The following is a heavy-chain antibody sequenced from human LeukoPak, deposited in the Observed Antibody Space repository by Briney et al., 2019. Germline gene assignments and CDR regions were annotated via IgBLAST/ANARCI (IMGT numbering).Heavy chain of an antibody. J-gene: IGHJ4*02. Sequence: GGSLRLSCAASGFTFSSYWMSWVRQAPGKGLEWVAVISYDGSNKYYADSVKGRFTISRDNSKNTLYLQMNSLRAEDTAVYYCAKDRRVVVAASDRVLDYWGQGTLVTVSS. V-gene: IGHV3-30*18. CDR2: ISYDGSNK. CDR3: AKDRRVVVAASDRVLDY. D-gene: IGHD2-15*01. CDR1: GFTFSSYW.